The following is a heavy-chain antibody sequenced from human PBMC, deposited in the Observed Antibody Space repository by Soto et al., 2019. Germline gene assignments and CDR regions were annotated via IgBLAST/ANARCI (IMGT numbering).Heavy chain of an antibody. Sequence: GGSLRLSCAASGFTFSSYSMNWVRQAPGKGLEWISYISTTSSSIYYADFVKGRFTISRDNAKNSLFLQMNSLRDEDTAVYYCARKGVDFDYWGLGALVTVSS. CDR3: ARKGVDFDY. J-gene: IGHJ4*02. D-gene: IGHD3-3*01. CDR1: GFTFSSYS. CDR2: ISTTSSSI. V-gene: IGHV3-48*02.